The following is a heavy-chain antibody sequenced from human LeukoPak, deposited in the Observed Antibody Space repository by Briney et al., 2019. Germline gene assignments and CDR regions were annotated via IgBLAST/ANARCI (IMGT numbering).Heavy chain of an antibody. CDR3: ARGTYSSSWPNKF. Sequence: GASVKVSCKASGYTFTSYAMNWVRQAPGQGLEWMGWINTNTGNPTYAQGFTGRFVFSLDTSVSTAYLPINSLKAEDTAVYYCARGTYSSSWPNKFWGRGTMVTVSS. CDR1: GYTFTSYA. J-gene: IGHJ3*01. V-gene: IGHV7-4-1*02. D-gene: IGHD6-13*01. CDR2: INTNTGNP.